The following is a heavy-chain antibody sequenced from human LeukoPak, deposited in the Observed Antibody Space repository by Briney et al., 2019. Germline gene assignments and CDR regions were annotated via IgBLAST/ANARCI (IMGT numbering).Heavy chain of an antibody. Sequence: PGGSLRLSCAASGFTFDDYAMHWVRQAPGKGLEWVAVISYDGSNKYYADSVKGRFTISRDNSKNTLYLQMNSLRAEDTALYYCAKVIAYSFYYDSSGLPDYWGQGTLVTVSS. D-gene: IGHD3-22*01. CDR3: AKVIAYSFYYDSSGLPDY. CDR2: ISYDGSNK. J-gene: IGHJ4*02. V-gene: IGHV3-30*04. CDR1: GFTFDDYA.